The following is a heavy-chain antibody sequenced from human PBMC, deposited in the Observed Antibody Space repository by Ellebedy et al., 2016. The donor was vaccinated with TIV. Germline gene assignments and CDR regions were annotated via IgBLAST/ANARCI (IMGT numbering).Heavy chain of an antibody. CDR1: GFSFRSYW. Sequence: GGSLRLSCAASGFSFRSYWMTWVRQAPGKGLEWVANINQDATKTFYVDSVEGRFTISRDNAKNSLFLQMNSLGVEDTAVYYCAQDGNYGDYLSPAHASVMWGQGTLVSGPS. D-gene: IGHD4-17*01. CDR2: INQDATKT. V-gene: IGHV3-7*01. J-gene: IGHJ3*02. CDR3: AQDGNYGDYLSPAHASVM.